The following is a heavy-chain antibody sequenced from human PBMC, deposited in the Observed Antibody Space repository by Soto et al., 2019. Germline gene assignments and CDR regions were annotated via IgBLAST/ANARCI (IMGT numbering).Heavy chain of an antibody. Sequence: LSLTCAVYGGSFSDYYWSWIRQPPGKGLEWIGEINQSGSTSYNPSLKSRVTISVDTPKNQFSLKVTSVTAADTAVYYCAGLEYTSSSNHYYYMDVWGKGTTVTVSS. CDR3: AGLEYTSSSNHYYYMDV. CDR1: GGSFSDYY. J-gene: IGHJ6*03. V-gene: IGHV4-34*01. CDR2: INQSGST. D-gene: IGHD6-6*01.